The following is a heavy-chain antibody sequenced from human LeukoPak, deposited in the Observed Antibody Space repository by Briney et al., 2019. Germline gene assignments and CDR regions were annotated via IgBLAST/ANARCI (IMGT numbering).Heavy chain of an antibody. D-gene: IGHD6-13*01. J-gene: IGHJ3*02. Sequence: ASVKLSRKASGYTFTTYYMHWVRQAPGQGLEWMGIINPSGGGTTYAQKFQGRVTMTSDTSTNTVYMQLSSLRSEDTAIYYCSRARWYGGAFDIWGQGTMVTVSS. CDR1: GYTFTTYY. V-gene: IGHV1-46*03. CDR2: INPSGGGT. CDR3: SRARWYGGAFDI.